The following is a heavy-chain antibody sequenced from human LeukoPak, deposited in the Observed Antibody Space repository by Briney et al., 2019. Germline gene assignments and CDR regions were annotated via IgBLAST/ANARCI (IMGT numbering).Heavy chain of an antibody. J-gene: IGHJ4*02. D-gene: IGHD3-22*01. CDR3: ATPLDYYDSSGYHQGGD. CDR2: IKQDGSKK. V-gene: IGHV3-7*03. Sequence: GGSLRLSCAASGFTFSSYWMTWVRQAPGKGLEWVANIKQDGSKKNYVDSVKGRFTISRDNAKNSLYLQMNSLRAEDTAVYFCATPLDYYDSSGYHQGGDWGQGTLVTVSS. CDR1: GFTFSSYW.